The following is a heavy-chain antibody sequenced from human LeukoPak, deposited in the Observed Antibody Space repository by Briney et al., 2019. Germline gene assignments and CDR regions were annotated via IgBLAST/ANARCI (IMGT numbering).Heavy chain of an antibody. CDR2: ISGSGGST. D-gene: IGHD2-15*01. CDR3: AKGDDYGGSCDY. Sequence: GGSLRLSCAASGFTFSSYAMSWVRQAPGKGLEWVSAISGSGGSTYYADSVKGRFTISRDNSKNTLYLQMNSLRVEDTAVYYCAKGDDYGGSCDYWGQGTLVTVSS. V-gene: IGHV3-23*01. CDR1: GFTFSSYA. J-gene: IGHJ4*02.